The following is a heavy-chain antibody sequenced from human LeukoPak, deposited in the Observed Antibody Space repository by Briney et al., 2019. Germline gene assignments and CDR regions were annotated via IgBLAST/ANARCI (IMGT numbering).Heavy chain of an antibody. J-gene: IGHJ4*02. V-gene: IGHV1-69*04. CDR3: ARDPPRRDGHNYFDY. D-gene: IGHD5-24*01. Sequence: SVKVSCKASGGTFSSYAISWVRQAPGQGLEWMGRIIPILGIANYAQKFQGRVTITADKSTSTAYMELSSLRSDDTAVYYCARDPPRRDGHNYFDYWGQGTLVTVSS. CDR2: IIPILGIA. CDR1: GGTFSSYA.